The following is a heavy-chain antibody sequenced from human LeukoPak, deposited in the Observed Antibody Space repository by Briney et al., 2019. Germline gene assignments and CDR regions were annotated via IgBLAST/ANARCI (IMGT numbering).Heavy chain of an antibody. CDR3: AREHMSDAFDI. Sequence: PSETLSLTCAVSGGSFTGYYWSWIRQPPGKGLEWIGEINHSGSTNYNPSLKSRVTISADTSKNQFSLKLSSVTAADTAVYYCAREHMSDAFDIWGQGTMVTVSS. V-gene: IGHV4-34*01. CDR2: INHSGST. D-gene: IGHD2-21*01. CDR1: GGSFTGYY. J-gene: IGHJ3*02.